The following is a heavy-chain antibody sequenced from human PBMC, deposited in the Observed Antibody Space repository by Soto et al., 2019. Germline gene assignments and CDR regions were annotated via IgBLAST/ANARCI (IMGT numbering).Heavy chain of an antibody. CDR2: IYYSGRT. J-gene: IGHJ4*02. CDR3: ARQRTTVVTQAYFDH. D-gene: IGHD2-21*02. V-gene: IGHV4-39*01. CDR1: GESISSSSYY. Sequence: SETLSLTCLVSGESISSSSYYWGWIRQPPGKGLEWIGSIYYSGRTYYNPSFKSRVTISIDTSKNQFSLKLSSVTATDTAVYYCARQRTTVVTQAYFDHWGQGALVTVS.